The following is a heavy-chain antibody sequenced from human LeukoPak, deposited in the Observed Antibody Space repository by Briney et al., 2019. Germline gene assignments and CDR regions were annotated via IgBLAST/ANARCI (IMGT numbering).Heavy chain of an antibody. D-gene: IGHD5-18*01. V-gene: IGHV4-59*01. J-gene: IGHJ6*02. CDR3: ARAGYSYGYPYYYYYGMDV. CDR1: GGSISSYY. Sequence: SETLSLTCIVSGGSISSYYWSWIRQPPGKGLEWIGYIYYSGSTNYNPSLKSRVTISVDTSKNQFSLKLSSVTAADTAVYYCARAGYSYGYPYYYYYGMDVWGQGTTVTVSS. CDR2: IYYSGST.